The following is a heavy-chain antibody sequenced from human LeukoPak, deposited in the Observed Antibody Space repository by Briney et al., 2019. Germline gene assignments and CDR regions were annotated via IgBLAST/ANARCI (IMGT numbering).Heavy chain of an antibody. CDR2: IYYSGST. V-gene: IGHV4-31*03. CDR3: ARGRYYDSSGYYLPDDY. J-gene: IGHJ4*02. Sequence: SETLSLTCTVSGGSISSGGYYWRWIRQHPGKGLEWIGYIYYSGSTYYNPSLKSRVTISVDTSKNQFSLKLSSVTAADTAVYYCARGRYYDSSGYYLPDDYWGQGTLVTVSS. CDR1: GGSISSGGYY. D-gene: IGHD3-22*01.